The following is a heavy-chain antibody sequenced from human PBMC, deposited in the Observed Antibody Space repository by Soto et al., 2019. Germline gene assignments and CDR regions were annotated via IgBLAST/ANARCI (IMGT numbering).Heavy chain of an antibody. Sequence: SETLSLTCTVSGGSISSYYWSWIRQPPGKGLEWIGYIYYSGSTNYNPSLKSRVTISVDTSKNQFSLKLSSVTAADTAVYYCARGKRPYDILTGYYGNWFDPWGQGTLVTVSA. CDR1: GGSISSYY. D-gene: IGHD3-9*01. J-gene: IGHJ5*02. V-gene: IGHV4-59*01. CDR2: IYYSGST. CDR3: ARGKRPYDILTGYYGNWFDP.